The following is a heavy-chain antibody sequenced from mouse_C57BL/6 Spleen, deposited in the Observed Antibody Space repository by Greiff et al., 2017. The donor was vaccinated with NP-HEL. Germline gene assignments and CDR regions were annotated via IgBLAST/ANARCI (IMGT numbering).Heavy chain of an antibody. CDR1: GFTFNTYA. V-gene: IGHV10-3*01. Sequence: EVQLVESGGGLVQPKGSLKLSCAASGFTFNTYAMHWVRQAPGKGVEWVARIRSKSSNYATYYADSVKDRFTISRDDSQSMLYLQMNNLKTEDTAMYYCVREGPIPFAYWGQGTLVTVSA. CDR2: IRSKSSNYAT. CDR3: VREGPIPFAY. J-gene: IGHJ3*01.